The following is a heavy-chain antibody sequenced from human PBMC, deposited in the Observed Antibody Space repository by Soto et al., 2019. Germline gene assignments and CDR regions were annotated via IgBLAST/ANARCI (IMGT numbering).Heavy chain of an antibody. CDR2: IWYDGSNK. J-gene: IGHJ6*02. Sequence: GGSLRLSCAASGFTFSSYGMHWVRQAPGKGLEWVAVIWYDGSNKYYADSVKGRFTISRDNSKNTLYLQMNSLRAEDTAVYYCAKDARYCTNGVSSYYYYYGMDVWGQGTTVTVSS. CDR1: GFTFSSYG. CDR3: AKDARYCTNGVSSYYYYYGMDV. D-gene: IGHD2-8*01. V-gene: IGHV3-33*06.